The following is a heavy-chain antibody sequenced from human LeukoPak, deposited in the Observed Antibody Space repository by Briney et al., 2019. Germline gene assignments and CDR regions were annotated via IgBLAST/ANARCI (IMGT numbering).Heavy chain of an antibody. CDR1: GYTFTSYY. CDR2: IIPIFGTA. V-gene: IGHV1-69*13. CDR3: ARFPSSLAAAGYYFDY. Sequence: SVKVSCKASGYTFTSYYMHWVRQAPGQGLERMGGIIPIFGTANYAQKFQGRVTITADESTSTAYMELSSLRSEDTAVYYCARFPSSLAAAGYYFDYWGQGTLVTVSS. J-gene: IGHJ4*02. D-gene: IGHD6-13*01.